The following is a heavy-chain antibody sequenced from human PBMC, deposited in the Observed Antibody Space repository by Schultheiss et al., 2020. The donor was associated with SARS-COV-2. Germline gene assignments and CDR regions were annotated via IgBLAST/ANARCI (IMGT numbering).Heavy chain of an antibody. CDR1: EFTFSSYS. Sequence: GESLKISCAASEFTFSSYSMNWVRQAPGKGLEWVAVISYDGSNKYYADSVKGRFTISRDNAKNSLYLQMNSLRAEDTALYYCAKDIIRLLELKAFDIWGQGTMVTVSS. D-gene: IGHD3-3*01. V-gene: IGHV3-30*18. CDR2: ISYDGSNK. J-gene: IGHJ3*02. CDR3: AKDIIRLLELKAFDI.